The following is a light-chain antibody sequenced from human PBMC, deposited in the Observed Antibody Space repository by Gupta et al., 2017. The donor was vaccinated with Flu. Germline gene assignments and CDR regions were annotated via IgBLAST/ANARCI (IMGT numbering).Light chain of an antibody. CDR2: GAS. Sequence: ERATLSCRASQSVSSNLAWYQQKPGQSPSLLIYGASTRATGVPARFSGSGSGTEFTLTISRLQSEDFAVYYCQQYDGWPPWAFGQGTKVEVK. CDR3: QQYDGWPPWA. V-gene: IGKV3-15*01. J-gene: IGKJ1*01. CDR1: QSVSSN.